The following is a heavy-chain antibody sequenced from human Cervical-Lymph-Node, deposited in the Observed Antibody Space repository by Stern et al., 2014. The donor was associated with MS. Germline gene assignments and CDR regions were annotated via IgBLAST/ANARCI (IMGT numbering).Heavy chain of an antibody. CDR3: AHRRVQSDAWPTTFDY. D-gene: IGHD1-1*01. Sequence: QITLKESGPMLVKPTQTLTLTCSFSGFSLSTSGVNVGWFRQPPGKALEWLGFIFWDNDKRYRPPLKTRLTITNHASENQVVLTMTNVDPLDTATYYCAHRRVQSDAWPTTFDYWGPGTLVTVSS. CDR1: GFSLSTSGVN. CDR2: IFWDNDK. V-gene: IGHV2-5*02. J-gene: IGHJ4*02.